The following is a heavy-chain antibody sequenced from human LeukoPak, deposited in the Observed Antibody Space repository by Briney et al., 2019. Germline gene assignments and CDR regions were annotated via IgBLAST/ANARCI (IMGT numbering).Heavy chain of an antibody. V-gene: IGHV1-2*02. CDR1: GYTFTGYY. J-gene: IGHJ5*02. CDR2: INPNSGGT. CDR3: ARSLWFGELCWFDP. D-gene: IGHD3-10*01. Sequence: ASVKVSCKASGYTFTGYYMHWVRQAPGQGLEWMGWINPNSGGTNYAQKFQGRVTMTRDTSTSTAYMELSRLRSDDTAVYYCARSLWFGELCWFDPWGQGTLVTVSS.